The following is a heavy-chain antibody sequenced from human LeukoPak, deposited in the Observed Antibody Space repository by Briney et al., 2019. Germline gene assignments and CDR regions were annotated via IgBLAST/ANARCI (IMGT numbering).Heavy chain of an antibody. CDR1: GFTFSSYA. J-gene: IGHJ4*02. CDR2: ISGSGATT. V-gene: IGHV3-23*01. D-gene: IGHD3-22*01. CDR3: AKNRWPASGYYDY. Sequence: GGSLRLSCSASGFTFSSYAMSWVRQAPGKGLESVSLISGSGATTYYADSVKGRFTISRDSSKNTLSLQMNSLRAEDTAIYYCAKNRWPASGYYDYLGQGTLVTVSS.